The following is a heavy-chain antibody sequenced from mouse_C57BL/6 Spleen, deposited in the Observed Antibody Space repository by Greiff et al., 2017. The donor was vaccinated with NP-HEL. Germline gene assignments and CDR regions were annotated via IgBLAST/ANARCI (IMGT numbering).Heavy chain of an antibody. V-gene: IGHV2-2*01. CDR1: GFSLTSYG. D-gene: IGHD4-1*01. CDR2: IWSGGST. Sequence: VQLQQSGPGLVQPSQSLSITCTVSGFSLTSYGVHWVRQSPGKGLEWLGVIWSGGSTDYNAAFISRLSISKDNSKSQVFFKMNSLQADDTAIYYCARNWDNYLDYWGQGTTLTVSS. J-gene: IGHJ2*01. CDR3: ARNWDNYLDY.